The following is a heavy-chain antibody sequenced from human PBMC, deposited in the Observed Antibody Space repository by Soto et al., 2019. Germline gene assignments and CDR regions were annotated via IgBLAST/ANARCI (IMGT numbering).Heavy chain of an antibody. J-gene: IGHJ4*01. Sequence: GGSLRLSCAASGFTFSNAWMNWVRQAPGKGLEWVGRIKSKTDGGTTDYAAPVKGRFTISRDDSKNMVYLEMNSLKTEDTAIYYCTTVSYITRLIVRFDYSGHGTLVTVAS. V-gene: IGHV3-15*07. CDR2: IKSKTDGGTT. CDR1: GFTFSNAW. CDR3: TTVSYITRLIVRFDY. D-gene: IGHD3-10*01.